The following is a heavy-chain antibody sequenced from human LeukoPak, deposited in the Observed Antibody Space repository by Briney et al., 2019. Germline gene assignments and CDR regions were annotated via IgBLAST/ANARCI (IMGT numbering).Heavy chain of an antibody. CDR2: INPNSGGT. J-gene: IGHJ4*02. Sequence: ASVKVSCKASGYTFTGYYMHWVRQAPGQGLEWMGRINPNSGGTNYAQKFQGRVTMTRDTSISTAYMEPSRLRSDDTAVYYCARGLRYYDSSGYIDYWGQGTLVTVSS. V-gene: IGHV1-2*06. D-gene: IGHD3-22*01. CDR1: GYTFTGYY. CDR3: ARGLRYYDSSGYIDY.